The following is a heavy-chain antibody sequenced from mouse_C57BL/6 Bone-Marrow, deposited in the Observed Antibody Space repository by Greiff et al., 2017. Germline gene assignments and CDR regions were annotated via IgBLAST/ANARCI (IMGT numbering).Heavy chain of an antibody. CDR3: ASYYYGLHYFDY. Sequence: QVQLKESGPELVKPGASVKISCKASGYAFSSSWMNWVKQRPGKGLEWIGRIYPGDGDTNYNGKFKGKATLTADKSSSTAYMQLSSLTSEDSAVYFCASYYYGLHYFDYWGQGTTLTVSS. CDR1: GYAFSSSW. CDR2: IYPGDGDT. J-gene: IGHJ2*01. V-gene: IGHV1-82*01. D-gene: IGHD1-1*01.